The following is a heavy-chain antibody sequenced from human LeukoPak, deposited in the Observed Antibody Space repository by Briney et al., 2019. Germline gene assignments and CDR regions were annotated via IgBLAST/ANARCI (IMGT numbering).Heavy chain of an antibody. V-gene: IGHV3-21*01. Sequence: GGSLRLSCAASGFTFSSYSMNWVRQAPGKGLEWVSSISSSSSYIYYADSAKGRFTISRDNAKNSLYLKMNSLRAEDTAVYYCARDDYGVFVFDYWGQGTLVTVSS. CDR1: GFTFSSYS. D-gene: IGHD4-17*01. CDR3: ARDDYGVFVFDY. J-gene: IGHJ4*02. CDR2: ISSSSSYI.